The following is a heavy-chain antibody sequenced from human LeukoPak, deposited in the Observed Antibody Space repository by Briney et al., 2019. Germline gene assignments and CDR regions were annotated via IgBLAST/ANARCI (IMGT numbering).Heavy chain of an antibody. CDR3: ARGRWEVRFDP. D-gene: IGHD1-26*01. J-gene: IGHJ5*02. CDR2: ISHIGST. CDR1: GESFSSYY. Sequence: SETLSLTCAVYGESFSSYYWSWVRQPPGKGPEWIGEISHIGSTNYNPSLESRVTISVDTSKNQFSLKLSSVTAADTAVYYCARGRWEVRFDPWGQGSLVTVSS. V-gene: IGHV4-34*01.